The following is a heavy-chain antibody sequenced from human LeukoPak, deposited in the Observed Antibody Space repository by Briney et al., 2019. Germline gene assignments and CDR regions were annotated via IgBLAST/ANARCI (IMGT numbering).Heavy chain of an antibody. CDR3: ARGYSSFDS. CDR1: GGSISSYY. D-gene: IGHD6-13*01. V-gene: IGHV4-59*01. CDR2: IYYSGST. J-gene: IGHJ4*02. Sequence: KPSETLSLTCTVSGGSISSYYWSWIRQPPGKGLEWIGYIYYSGSTNYNPSLKSRVTISVDTSKNQFSLKLSSVTAADTAVYYCARGYSSFDSWGQGTLVTVSS.